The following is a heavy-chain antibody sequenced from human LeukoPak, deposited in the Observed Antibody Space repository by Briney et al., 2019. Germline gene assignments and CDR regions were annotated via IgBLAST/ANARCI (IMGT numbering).Heavy chain of an antibody. D-gene: IGHD3-10*01. J-gene: IGHJ6*03. V-gene: IGHV4-4*07. CDR3: ARARGGAYYYYYMDV. Sequence: SETLSLTCTVSGGSISGDYWSWIRQPAGKGLEWIGRIYSSGRTDYNPSLKSRVTMSVDTSKNQFSLKLSSVTAADTAVYYCARARGGAYYYYYMDVWGKGTTVTISS. CDR2: IYSSGRT. CDR1: GGSISGDY.